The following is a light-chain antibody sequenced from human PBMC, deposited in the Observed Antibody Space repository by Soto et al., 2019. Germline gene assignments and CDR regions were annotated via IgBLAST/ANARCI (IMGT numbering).Light chain of an antibody. CDR3: QQTYSDIS. Sequence: DVRMTQSPSSLSASVGDTITITCRASRTINTYLNWFHQKPGEPPRLLLYGASTLHDGVPSRFSGSGSGADFTLTISGLQHEDFASYHCQQTYSDISFGGGTKV. CDR1: RTINTY. CDR2: GAS. V-gene: IGKV1-39*01. J-gene: IGKJ4*01.